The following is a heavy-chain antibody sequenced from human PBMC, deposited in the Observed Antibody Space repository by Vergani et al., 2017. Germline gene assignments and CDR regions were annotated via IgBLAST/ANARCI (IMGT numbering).Heavy chain of an antibody. CDR2: IWYDGSNK. J-gene: IGHJ3*02. Sequence: QVQLVESGGGVVQPGRSLRLSCAASGFTFSIYGMHWVRQAPGKGLEWVAVIWYDGSNKYYADSVKGRFTISRDNSKNTLYLQMNSLRAEDTAVYYCARGNPYAIDIWGQGTMVTVAS. V-gene: IGHV3-33*01. CDR3: ARGNPYAIDI. CDR1: GFTFSIYG.